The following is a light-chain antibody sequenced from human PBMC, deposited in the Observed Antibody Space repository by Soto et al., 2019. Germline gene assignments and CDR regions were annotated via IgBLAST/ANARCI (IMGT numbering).Light chain of an antibody. V-gene: IGKV3D-15*01. CDR2: GAS. CDR1: QPIASN. Sequence: PGNGAARSRRASQPIASNVAWYQQRPGQPPSLLIYGASTRAPDVPDGFTGSGSGTQFTLTISSLHSEDLATYFCQQYTNWPYTLGQGTKVDI. J-gene: IGKJ2*01. CDR3: QQYTNWPYT.